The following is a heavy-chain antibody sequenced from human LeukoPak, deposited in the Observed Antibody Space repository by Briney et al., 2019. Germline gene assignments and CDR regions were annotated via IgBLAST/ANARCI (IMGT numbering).Heavy chain of an antibody. CDR3: AKGRGTRVYNWFDT. J-gene: IGHJ5*02. D-gene: IGHD1-26*01. V-gene: IGHV3-23*01. Sequence: GGSLRLPCAGSGFTFNTSAMSWVRQAPGKGLEWVSAISGSGRSTYYTDSVRGRFTISRDNSKNTLYLQMNSLRAEDTAVYICAKGRGTRVYNWFDTWGQGILVTVSS. CDR2: ISGSGRST. CDR1: GFTFNTSA.